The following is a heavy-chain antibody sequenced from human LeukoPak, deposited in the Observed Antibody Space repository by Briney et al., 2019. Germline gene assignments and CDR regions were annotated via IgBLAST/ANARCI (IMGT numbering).Heavy chain of an antibody. V-gene: IGHV4-61*01. J-gene: IGHJ5*02. Sequence: PSETLSLTCTVSGGSVSSGSYYWSWIRQPPGKGLEWIGYIYYSGSTNYNPSLKSRVTISVDTSKNQFSLKLSSVTAADTAVYYCARDFSVCYGSGAPGWFDPWGQGTLVTVSS. CDR3: ARDFSVCYGSGAPGWFDP. D-gene: IGHD3-10*01. CDR2: IYYSGST. CDR1: GGSVSSGSYY.